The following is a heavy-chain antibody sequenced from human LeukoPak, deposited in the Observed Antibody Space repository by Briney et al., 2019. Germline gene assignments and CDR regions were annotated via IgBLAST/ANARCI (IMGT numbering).Heavy chain of an antibody. CDR2: ISGSGGST. V-gene: IGHV3-23*01. CDR3: AKSRYSSSWYYFDY. J-gene: IGHJ4*02. Sequence: GGSLRLSCAASGFTFSSHAMSWVRQAPGKGLEWVSAISGSGGSTYYADSVKGRFTISRDNSKNTLYLQMNSLRAEDTAVYYCAKSRYSSSWYYFDYWGQGTLVTVSS. CDR1: GFTFSSHA. D-gene: IGHD6-13*01.